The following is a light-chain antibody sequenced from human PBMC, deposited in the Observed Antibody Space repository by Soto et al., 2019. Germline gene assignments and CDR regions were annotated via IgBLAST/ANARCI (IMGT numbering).Light chain of an antibody. Sequence: QSALTQPPSASGFPGQSVTISCTGTSSDVGGYNHVSWYQQHPGKAPKLIIYEVRNRPSGVSNRLSGSKSGNTASLTISGLQADDEADYYCCSYTSSSIRVFGGGTKVTVL. V-gene: IGLV2-14*01. CDR1: SSDVGGYNH. CDR3: CSYTSSSIRV. CDR2: EVR. J-gene: IGLJ3*02.